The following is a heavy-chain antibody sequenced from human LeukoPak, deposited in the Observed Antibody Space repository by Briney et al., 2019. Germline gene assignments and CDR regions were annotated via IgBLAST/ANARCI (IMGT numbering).Heavy chain of an antibody. D-gene: IGHD3-22*01. Sequence: GGSLRLSCAASGFTFSSYAMNWVRQAPGKGLEWVSSITRSSIYKYYADSVKGRFTISRDNAKNSLYLQMSSLRAEDTAVYYCARVRYDGSGYYSISDYWGQGTLVTVSS. V-gene: IGHV3-21*01. J-gene: IGHJ4*02. CDR3: ARVRYDGSGYYSISDY. CDR2: ITRSSIYK. CDR1: GFTFSSYA.